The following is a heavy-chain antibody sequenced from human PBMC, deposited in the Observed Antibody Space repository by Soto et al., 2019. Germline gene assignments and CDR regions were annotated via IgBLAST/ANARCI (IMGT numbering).Heavy chain of an antibody. CDR2: SRNKANSYTT. CDR3: ARVVLPEYYFDY. D-gene: IGHD2-2*01. Sequence: EVQLVESGGGLVQPGGSLRLSCAASGFTFSDHYMDWVRQAPGKGLEWVGRSRNKANSYTTEYAASVKGSFTVSRDDSKNALYLQMNSLKTEDTAVYYCARVVLPEYYFDYWGQGTLVTVSS. V-gene: IGHV3-72*01. CDR1: GFTFSDHY. J-gene: IGHJ4*02.